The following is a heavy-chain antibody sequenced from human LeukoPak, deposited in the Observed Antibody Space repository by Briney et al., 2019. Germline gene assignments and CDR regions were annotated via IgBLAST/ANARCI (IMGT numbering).Heavy chain of an antibody. CDR3: AKDPNGDYIGTFDM. CDR1: EFTFSSYG. J-gene: IGHJ3*02. CDR2: ISGNTANT. Sequence: GGSLRLSCSASEFTFSSYGMSWVRQAPGKGLEWVSWISGNTANTYYADSVQGRFSISRDNSKNTLYLQMYSLRAEDTAIYYCAKDPNGDYIGTFDMWGQGSMVTVSS. V-gene: IGHV3-23*01. D-gene: IGHD4-17*01.